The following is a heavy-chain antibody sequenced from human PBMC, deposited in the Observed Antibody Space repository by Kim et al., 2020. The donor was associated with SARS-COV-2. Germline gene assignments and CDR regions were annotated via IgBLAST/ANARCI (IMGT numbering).Heavy chain of an antibody. Sequence: SRVTMSVDTSKNQFSLKLSSVTAADTAVYYCARGIVVVPAAIREAYGMDVWGQGTTVTVSS. J-gene: IGHJ6*02. D-gene: IGHD2-2*02. CDR3: ARGIVVVPAAIREAYGMDV. V-gene: IGHV4-4*06.